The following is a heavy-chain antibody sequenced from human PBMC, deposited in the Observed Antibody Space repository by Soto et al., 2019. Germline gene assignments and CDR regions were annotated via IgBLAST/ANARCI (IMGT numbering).Heavy chain of an antibody. J-gene: IGHJ6*02. V-gene: IGHV4-4*07. CDR1: GGSIISYY. Sequence: ETLSLTCTVSGGSIISYYWSWIRQPAGKGLWLIGLIYTSGSTNYNPSLKSRVTMSVDTSKNQFSLKLSSVTAADTAVYYCARGVYDILTGYLTPHYYYYYGMDVWGQGTTVTVSS. CDR2: IYTSGST. CDR3: ARGVYDILTGYLTPHYYYYYGMDV. D-gene: IGHD3-9*01.